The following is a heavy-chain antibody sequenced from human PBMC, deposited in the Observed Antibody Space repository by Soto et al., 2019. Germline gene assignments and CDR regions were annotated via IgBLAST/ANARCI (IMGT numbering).Heavy chain of an antibody. Sequence: PAGSLRLSCAASGVSFNIYAMSWVCQAPGKGLEWVSAISGSGGSTYYADSVKGRFTISRDNSKNTLYLQMNSLRAEDTAVYYCAKGNDFWSGYYEYWGQGTLVTVS. CDR3: AKGNDFWSGYYEY. CDR2: ISGSGGST. CDR1: GVSFNIYA. J-gene: IGHJ4*02. D-gene: IGHD3-3*01. V-gene: IGHV3-23*01.